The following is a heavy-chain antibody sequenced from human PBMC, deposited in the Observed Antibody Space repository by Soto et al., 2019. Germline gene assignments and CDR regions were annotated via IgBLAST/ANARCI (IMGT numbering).Heavy chain of an antibody. Sequence: QVQLVQSGAEVKKPGSSVKVSCKASGGTFSSYTISWVRQAPGQGLEWMGRIIPILGIANYAQKFQGRVTITADKSTSTAYMELSSRRSEDTAVYYCARSPTPYDYGDYGRYYYNNMDVWCKGTTVTVSS. V-gene: IGHV1-69*02. CDR3: ARSPTPYDYGDYGRYYYNNMDV. CDR1: GGTFSSYT. D-gene: IGHD4-17*01. J-gene: IGHJ6*03. CDR2: IIPILGIA.